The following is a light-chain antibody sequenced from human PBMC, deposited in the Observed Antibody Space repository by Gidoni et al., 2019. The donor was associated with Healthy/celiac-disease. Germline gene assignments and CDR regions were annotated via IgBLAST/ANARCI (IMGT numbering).Light chain of an antibody. J-gene: IGKJ1*01. CDR1: QSISSY. CDR3: QQSYSTWT. V-gene: IGKV1-39*01. CDR2: AAS. Sequence: DIQMTQSPSSLSASVGDRVTITCRASQSISSYVDWYQQKPGKAPKLLSYAASSLQSGVPSRFSCSGSGTDFTLTISSLQPEDFATYYFQQSYSTWTFGQGTKVEIK.